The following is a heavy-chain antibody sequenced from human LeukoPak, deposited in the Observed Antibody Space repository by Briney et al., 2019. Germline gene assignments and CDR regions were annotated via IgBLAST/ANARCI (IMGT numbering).Heavy chain of an antibody. CDR1: ESTFSAYG. J-gene: IGHJ4*02. D-gene: IGHD2-15*01. CDR2: ISYDGNNK. V-gene: IGHV3-30*18. CDR3: AKHVYCGAGSCYHFDY. Sequence: GRSLRLSCAASESTFSAYGMHWVRQAPGKGLEWVAVISYDGNNKYYTDSVKGRFTISRDNSKNTLYLQMNSVRAEDTAVYYCAKHVYCGAGSCYHFDYWGQGTLVTVSS.